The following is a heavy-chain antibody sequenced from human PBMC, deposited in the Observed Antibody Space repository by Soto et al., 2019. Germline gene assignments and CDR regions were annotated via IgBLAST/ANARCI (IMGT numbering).Heavy chain of an antibody. CDR3: ARRETVTTDWFDP. CDR2: IIPIFGTA. J-gene: IGHJ5*02. V-gene: IGHV1-69*13. D-gene: IGHD4-4*01. CDR1: GGTFSSYA. Sequence: SVKVSCKASGGTFSSYAISWVRQVPGQGLEWMGGIIPIFGTANYAQKFQGRVTITADESTSTAYMELSSLRSEDTAVYYCARRETVTTDWFDPWGQGTLVTVSS.